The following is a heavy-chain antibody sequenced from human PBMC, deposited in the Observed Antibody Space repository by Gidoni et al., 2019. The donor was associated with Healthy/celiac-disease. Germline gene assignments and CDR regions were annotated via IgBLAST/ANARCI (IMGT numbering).Heavy chain of an antibody. V-gene: IGHV3-33*01. D-gene: IGHD5-12*01. CDR3: ARDMLGYGDS. J-gene: IGHJ4*02. CDR1: GFPFSSYG. Sequence: QVQLVESGGGVVQPGRSLRLSCAASGFPFSSYGLHWVRQAPGKGLEWVAVIWYDGSNKYYADSVKGRFTISRDNSKNTLYLQMNSLRAEDTAVYYCARDMLGYGDSWGQGTLVTVSS. CDR2: IWYDGSNK.